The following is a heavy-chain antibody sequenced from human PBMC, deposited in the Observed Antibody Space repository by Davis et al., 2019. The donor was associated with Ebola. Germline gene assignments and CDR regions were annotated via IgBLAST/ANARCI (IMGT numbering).Heavy chain of an antibody. V-gene: IGHV3-49*04. Sequence: GESLKISCSASGFTFGEYAMNWVRQAPGKGLEWVGFIRSKGYGGKTQYAASVKGRFTISRDDSDSVAYLQMNSLKTEDTAVYYCTRDLKQPPPSYYYGMDVWGQGTMVTVSS. J-gene: IGHJ6*02. D-gene: IGHD5-18*01. CDR2: IRSKGYGGKT. CDR1: GFTFGEYA. CDR3: TRDLKQPPPSYYYGMDV.